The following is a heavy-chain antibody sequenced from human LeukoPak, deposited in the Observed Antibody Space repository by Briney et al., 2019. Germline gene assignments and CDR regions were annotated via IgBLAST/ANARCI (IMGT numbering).Heavy chain of an antibody. V-gene: IGHV4-39*01. J-gene: IGHJ5*02. Sequence: SETLSLTCTVSGGSISSTSYYWGWIRQPPGKGLEWIGSISYSGSTYYNPSLKSRVTISVDTSKNQFSLQLSSVTAADTAVYYCARRWSGGYFVWLSTFDPWGQGTLVTVTS. CDR1: GGSISSTSYY. CDR2: ISYSGST. CDR3: ARRWSGGYFVWLSTFDP. D-gene: IGHD3-9*01.